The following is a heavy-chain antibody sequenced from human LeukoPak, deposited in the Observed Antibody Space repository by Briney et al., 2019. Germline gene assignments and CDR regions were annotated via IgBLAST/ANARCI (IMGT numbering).Heavy chain of an antibody. D-gene: IGHD6-25*01. V-gene: IGHV3-21*01. CDR1: GFTFSSYS. J-gene: IGHJ4*02. CDR2: ISSSSSYI. Sequence: PGESPQISCEASGFTFSSYSMNWVRQAPGKGLEWVSSISSSSSYIYYADSVKGRFTISRDNAKNSLYLQMNSLRAEDTAVYYCARYSSGWPGYFDFWGQGTLVTVTS. CDR3: ARYSSGWPGYFDF.